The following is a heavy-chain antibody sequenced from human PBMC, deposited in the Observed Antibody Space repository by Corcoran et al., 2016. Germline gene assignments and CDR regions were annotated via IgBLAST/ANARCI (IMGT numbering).Heavy chain of an antibody. D-gene: IGHD6-13*01. J-gene: IGHJ6*02. CDR3: ARHLGSSWYHYYGMDV. Sequence: QLQLQESGPGLVKPSETLSLTCTVSGGSISSSSYYWGWIRQPPGKGLEWIGSIYYSGSTYYNPSLKSRVTISVDTSKNQFSLKLSSVTAADTAVYYCARHLGSSWYHYYGMDVWGQGTTVTVSS. V-gene: IGHV4-39*01. CDR1: GGSISSSSYY. CDR2: IYYSGST.